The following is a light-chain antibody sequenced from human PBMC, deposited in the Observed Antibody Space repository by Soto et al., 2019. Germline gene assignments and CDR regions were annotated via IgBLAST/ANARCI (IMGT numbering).Light chain of an antibody. CDR3: QQSYSTPRYT. CDR2: AAS. J-gene: IGKJ2*01. Sequence: DIQMTQSPSSLSASVGDRVTITCRASQSISSYLNWYQEKPGKAPKLLIYAASSLQSGVPSRFSGSGTGQDFTLTISSLQPEDFATYYCQQSYSTPRYTFGQGTKLEIK. CDR1: QSISSY. V-gene: IGKV1-39*01.